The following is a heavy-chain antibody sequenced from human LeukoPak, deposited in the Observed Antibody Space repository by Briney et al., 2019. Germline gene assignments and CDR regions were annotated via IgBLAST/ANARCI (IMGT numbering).Heavy chain of an antibody. CDR1: GYTFTSYY. Sequence: ASVKVSCKASGYTFTSYYMHWVRQAPGQGLEWMGIINPSGGSTSYAQKFQGRVTMTRDMSTSTVYMELSSLRSEDTAVYYCARVVAGSTIWDAFDIWGQGTMVTVSS. J-gene: IGHJ3*02. CDR2: INPSGGST. D-gene: IGHD6-19*01. CDR3: ARVVAGSTIWDAFDI. V-gene: IGHV1-46*01.